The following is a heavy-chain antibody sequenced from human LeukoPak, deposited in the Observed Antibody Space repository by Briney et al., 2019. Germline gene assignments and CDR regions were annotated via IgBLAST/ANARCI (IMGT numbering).Heavy chain of an antibody. CDR3: ARASSSRGNYYYYMDV. J-gene: IGHJ6*03. Sequence: SETLSLTCTVSGGSISSYYWSWIRQPAGKGLEWIGRIYTSGSTNYNPSLKSRVTISVDKSKNQFSLKLSSVTAADTAVYYCARASSSRGNYYYYMDVWGKGATVTVSS. V-gene: IGHV4-4*07. D-gene: IGHD6-6*01. CDR2: IYTSGST. CDR1: GGSISSYY.